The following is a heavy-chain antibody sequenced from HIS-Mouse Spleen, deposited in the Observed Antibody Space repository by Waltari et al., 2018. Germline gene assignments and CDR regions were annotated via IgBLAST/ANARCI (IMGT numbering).Heavy chain of an antibody. Sequence: QLQLQESGPGLVKPSETLSLTCTVSGGSIRSSSYYWGWIRQPPGKGLEWIGSIYYSGSTYYNPSLKSRVNRSVDTSKNQFSLKLSSVTAADTAVYYCAREIPYSSSWYDWYFDLWGRGTLVTVSS. CDR1: GGSIRSSSYY. V-gene: IGHV4-39*07. D-gene: IGHD6-13*01. CDR2: IYYSGST. CDR3: AREIPYSSSWYDWYFDL. J-gene: IGHJ2*01.